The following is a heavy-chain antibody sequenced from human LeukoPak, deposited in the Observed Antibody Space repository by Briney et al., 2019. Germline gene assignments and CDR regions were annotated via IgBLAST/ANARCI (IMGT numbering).Heavy chain of an antibody. Sequence: SETLSLTCTVSGASVSSASYWTWIRQPPGKGVEWIAHIYNGVNTNYNPSLKSRVTISVDTSKNQFSLRLNSVTAADTAVYYCARGGYNYGVDYWGQGTLVTVSS. V-gene: IGHV4-61*01. CDR1: GASVSSASY. CDR3: ARGGYNYGVDY. D-gene: IGHD5-18*01. CDR2: IYNGVNT. J-gene: IGHJ4*02.